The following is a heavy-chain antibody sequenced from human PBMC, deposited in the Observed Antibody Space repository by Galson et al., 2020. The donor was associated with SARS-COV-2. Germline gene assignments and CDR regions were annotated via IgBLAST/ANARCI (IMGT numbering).Heavy chain of an antibody. CDR3: AVHDYGDYVAKYYRVAFDV. CDR1: GYTFTGFY. CDR2: INPKSGDT. Sequence: ASVKVSCQASGYTFTGFYMHWVRQAPGQGLEWMGWINPKSGDTNYAQKFQGRVTMTRDTSIGTAYMELTSLRSDDTAMYYCAVHDYGDYVAKYYRVAFDVWSQGTTVIVSS. V-gene: IGHV1-2*02. J-gene: IGHJ6*02. D-gene: IGHD4-17*01.